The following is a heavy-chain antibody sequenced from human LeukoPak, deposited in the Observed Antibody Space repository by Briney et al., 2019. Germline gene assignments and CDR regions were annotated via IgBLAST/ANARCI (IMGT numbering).Heavy chain of an antibody. Sequence: PGGSLRLSCAASGFTFSSYAMSWVRQAPGKGLEWVSAISGSGGSTYYADSVKGRFTISRDNSKNTLYLQMNSLRAEDTAVYYCAKDSEAGYSSGWRTMGGNYSDYWGQGTLVTVSS. J-gene: IGHJ4*02. CDR1: GFTFSSYA. CDR3: AKDSEAGYSSGWRTMGGNYSDY. V-gene: IGHV3-23*01. D-gene: IGHD6-19*01. CDR2: ISGSGGST.